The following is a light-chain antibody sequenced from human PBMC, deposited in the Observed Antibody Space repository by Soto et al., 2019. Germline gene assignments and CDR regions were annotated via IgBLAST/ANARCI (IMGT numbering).Light chain of an antibody. Sequence: QSVLTQPASVSGSPGQSITISCSGSSSDVGAYNYVSWYQQHPGKVPKIIIYEVSNRPSGVSNRFSGSKSGDTASLTISGLKAEDEAYYYCSSYTSSSTLVFGVGTKLTVL. CDR1: SSDVGAYNY. CDR3: SSYTSSSTLV. J-gene: IGLJ2*01. V-gene: IGLV2-14*01. CDR2: EVS.